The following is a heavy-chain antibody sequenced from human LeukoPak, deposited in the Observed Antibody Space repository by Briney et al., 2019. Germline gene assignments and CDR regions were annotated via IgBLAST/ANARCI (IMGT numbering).Heavy chain of an antibody. Sequence: GRSLRLSCAASGFTFSSYAMHWVRQAPGKGLEWVAVISYDGSNKYYADSVKGRFTISRDNSKNTLYLQMNSLRAEDTAVYYCARDRWRDAFDIWGQGTMVTVSS. D-gene: IGHD4-23*01. V-gene: IGHV3-30-3*01. CDR1: GFTFSSYA. J-gene: IGHJ3*02. CDR2: ISYDGSNK. CDR3: ARDRWRDAFDI.